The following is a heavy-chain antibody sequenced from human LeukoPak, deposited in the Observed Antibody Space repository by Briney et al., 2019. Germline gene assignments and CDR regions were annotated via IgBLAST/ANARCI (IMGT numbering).Heavy chain of an antibody. Sequence: GASVKVSCKASGYTFSNYDFNWMRQATGQGLEWMGWMNPNSGSTGYSQKFQARVTMTRDTSINTAYMELSSLTSEDTAVYYCARDDYDSSGYYYASGGGFDYWGQGTLVTVSS. CDR1: GYTFSNYD. CDR3: ARDDYDSSGYYYASGGGFDY. CDR2: MNPNSGST. V-gene: IGHV1-8*01. J-gene: IGHJ4*02. D-gene: IGHD3-22*01.